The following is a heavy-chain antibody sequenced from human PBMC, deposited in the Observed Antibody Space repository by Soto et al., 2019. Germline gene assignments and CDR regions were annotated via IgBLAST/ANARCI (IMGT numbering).Heavy chain of an antibody. V-gene: IGHV3-33*01. Sequence: SLRLSCAASGFTFSSYGMHWVRQAPGKGLEWVAVIWYDGSNKYYADSVKGRFTISRDNSKNMLYLQMNSLRAEDTAVYYCARDMSVSSIAALYYYYGMDVWGQGTTVTVSS. CDR2: IWYDGSNK. CDR1: GFTFSSYG. CDR3: ARDMSVSSIAALYYYYGMDV. J-gene: IGHJ6*02. D-gene: IGHD6-6*01.